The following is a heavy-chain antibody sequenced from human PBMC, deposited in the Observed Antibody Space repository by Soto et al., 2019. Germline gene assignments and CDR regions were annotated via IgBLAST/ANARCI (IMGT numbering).Heavy chain of an antibody. CDR3: AREINYSRYPRVIDF. CDR1: GFTFDNYY. Sequence: QVQLAESGGGLVKPGGSLRLSCAASGFTFDNYYMSWIRQAPGKGLEWISYISSNDGTTYYADSLKGRFTISRDNAKNSLYLQMNSLRAEDTAVYYCAREINYSRYPRVIDFWGQGTLVPSPQ. CDR2: ISSNDGTT. J-gene: IGHJ4*02. D-gene: IGHD1-7*01. V-gene: IGHV3-11*01.